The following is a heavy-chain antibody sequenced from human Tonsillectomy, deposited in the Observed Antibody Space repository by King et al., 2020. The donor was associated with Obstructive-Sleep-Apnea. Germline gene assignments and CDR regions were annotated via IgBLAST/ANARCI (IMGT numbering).Heavy chain of an antibody. V-gene: IGHV1-69*01. CDR2: IIPILGTA. CDR1: GGTFSSYA. Sequence: QLVQSGAEVKKPGSSVKVSCKASGGTFSSYAISWVRQAPGQGLEWMGGIIPILGTANYAQTFQGRVTITADESTSTAYMEVSSLRSEDTAVYYCARDRDEIVVVVAANHYYYYGMDVWGQGTTVTVSS. J-gene: IGHJ6*02. D-gene: IGHD2-15*01. CDR3: ARDRDEIVVVVAANHYYYYGMDV.